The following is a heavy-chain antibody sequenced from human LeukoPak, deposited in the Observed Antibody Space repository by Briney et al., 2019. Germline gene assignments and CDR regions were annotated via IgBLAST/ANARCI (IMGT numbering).Heavy chain of an antibody. D-gene: IGHD1-1*01. CDR3: AREGVGITTYFDY. CDR2: LYSDGKT. V-gene: IGHV3-53*01. J-gene: IGHJ4*02. Sequence: GGSLRLSCAASGFTVNSNYMSWVRQAPGKGLEWVSVLYSDGKTFYADSVRGRFTISRDNSKNTLYLQMNSLRAEDTAVYYCAREGVGITTYFDYWGQGTLVTVSS. CDR1: GFTVNSNY.